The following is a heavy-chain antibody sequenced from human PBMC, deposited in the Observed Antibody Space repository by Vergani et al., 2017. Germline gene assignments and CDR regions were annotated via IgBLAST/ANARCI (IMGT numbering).Heavy chain of an antibody. J-gene: IGHJ6*03. Sequence: QVQLQESGPGLVKPSETLSLTCTVSGGSISSSSYYWGWIRQPPGKGLEWIGSIYYSGSTYYNPSLKSRVTISVDTSKNQFSLKLSSVTAADTAVYYCARVGGYGGTRLRYYYYYYMDVWGKGP. V-gene: IGHV4-39*07. CDR1: GGSISSSSYY. CDR3: ARVGGYGGTRLRYYYYYYMDV. D-gene: IGHD4-23*01. CDR2: IYYSGST.